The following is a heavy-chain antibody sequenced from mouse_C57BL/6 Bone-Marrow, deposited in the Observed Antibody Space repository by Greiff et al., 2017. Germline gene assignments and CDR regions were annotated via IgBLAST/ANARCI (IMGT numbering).Heavy chain of an antibody. D-gene: IGHD2-4*01. V-gene: IGHV1-19*01. CDR1: GYTFTDYY. CDR3: ARGMIIYYDSWFAY. J-gene: IGHJ3*01. Sequence: VQLQQSGPVLVKPGASVTMSCKASGYTFTDYYMNWVKQSHGKSLEWIGVINPYNGGTSYNQKLQGKATLTVDKSSSTAYLELNSLTSEDSAVYYCARGMIIYYDSWFAYWGQGTLVPVSA. CDR2: INPYNGGT.